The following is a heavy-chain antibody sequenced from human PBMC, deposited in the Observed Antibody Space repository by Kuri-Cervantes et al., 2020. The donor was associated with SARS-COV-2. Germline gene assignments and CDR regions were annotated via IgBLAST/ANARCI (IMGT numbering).Heavy chain of an antibody. CDR1: GGSFSGYY. V-gene: IGHV4-34*01. J-gene: IGHJ6*04. Sequence: GSLRLSCAVYGGSFSGYYWSWIRQPPGKGLEWIGEINHSGSTNYNPSLKSRVTISVDTSKNQFSLKLSSVTAADTAVYYCARDRLGSDVWGKGTTVTGSS. D-gene: IGHD6-25*01. CDR2: INHSGST. CDR3: ARDRLGSDV.